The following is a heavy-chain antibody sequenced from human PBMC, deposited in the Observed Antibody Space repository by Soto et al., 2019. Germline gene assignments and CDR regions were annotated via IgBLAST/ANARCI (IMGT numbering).Heavy chain of an antibody. V-gene: IGHV1-18*01. CDR2: IRANNGHT. J-gene: IGHJ4*02. CDR1: GYTLNTYG. CDR3: ARGTYFDY. Sequence: QVQLVQSGAEVKKPGASVKVSCKASGYTLNTYGITWVRQAPGQGLELMGWIRANNGHTNYPQKLQGRVTMTTDTSTSTAYMELRSLTSDDTAGYYCARGTYFDYWGQGTLVTVSS.